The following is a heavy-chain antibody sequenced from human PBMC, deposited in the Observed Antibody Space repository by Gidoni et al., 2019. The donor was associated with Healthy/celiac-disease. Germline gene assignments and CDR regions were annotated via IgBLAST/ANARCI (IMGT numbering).Heavy chain of an antibody. J-gene: IGHJ4*02. V-gene: IGHV4-34*01. Sequence: QVQLQQWGAGLLEPSETLSLTCAVHGGSFSGYSWSWIRQPPGKGVEWIGEINHSGSTNYNPSLKSRVTISVDTSKNQFSLKLSSVTAADTAVYYCSTSTYYDYVWGSYRAHFDYWGQGTLVTVSS. CDR1: GGSFSGYS. D-gene: IGHD3-16*02. CDR2: INHSGST. CDR3: STSTYYDYVWGSYRAHFDY.